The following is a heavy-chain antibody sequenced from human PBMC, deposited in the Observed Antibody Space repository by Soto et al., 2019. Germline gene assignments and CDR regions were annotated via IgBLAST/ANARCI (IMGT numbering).Heavy chain of an antibody. Sequence: SVKVSCKASGGIFSSYAISRVRQAPGQGLEWMGGIIPIFGTANYAQKFQGRVTITADESTSTAYMELSSLRSEDTAVYYCARERADSSSWFYGMDVWGQGTTVTVSS. CDR1: GGIFSSYA. V-gene: IGHV1-69*13. CDR3: ARERADSSSWFYGMDV. CDR2: IIPIFGTA. J-gene: IGHJ6*02. D-gene: IGHD6-13*01.